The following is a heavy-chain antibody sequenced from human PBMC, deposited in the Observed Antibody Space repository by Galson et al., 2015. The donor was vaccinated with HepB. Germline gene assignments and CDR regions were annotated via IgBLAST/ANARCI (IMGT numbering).Heavy chain of an antibody. CDR1: GFTFSSYG. CDR2: IWYDGSKK. Sequence: SLRLSCAASGFTFSSYGMHWVRQAPGKGLEWVAVIWYDGSKKYHADSVKGRFTISRDNSENTLYLQMSTLRADDTAVYYCARGRGWSRLDYWGQGTLVTVST. J-gene: IGHJ4*02. V-gene: IGHV3-33*01. CDR3: ARGRGWSRLDY. D-gene: IGHD6-19*01.